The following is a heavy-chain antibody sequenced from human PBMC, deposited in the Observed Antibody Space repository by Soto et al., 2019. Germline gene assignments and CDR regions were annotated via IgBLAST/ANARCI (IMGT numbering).Heavy chain of an antibody. CDR3: ARGSAAGTRGFPNDY. V-gene: IGHV1-18*01. CDR1: GYTFTSYG. J-gene: IGHJ4*02. CDR2: ISAYNGNT. Sequence: ASVKVSCTASGYTFTSYGISWVRQAPGQGLEWMGWISAYNGNTNYAQKLQGRVTMTTDTSTSTAYMELRSLRSDDTAVYYCARGSAAGTRGFPNDYWGQGTLVTVSS. D-gene: IGHD6-13*01.